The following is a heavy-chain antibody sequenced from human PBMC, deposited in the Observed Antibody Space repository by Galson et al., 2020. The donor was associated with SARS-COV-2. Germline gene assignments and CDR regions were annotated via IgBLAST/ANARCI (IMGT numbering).Heavy chain of an antibody. CDR2: ISGTGSIT. CDR1: GFSFRTYA. J-gene: IGHJ3*01. CDR3: AKQGWGAPAAEDAFDV. D-gene: IGHD2-2*01. Sequence: GGSLRLSCVGSGFSFRTYAMNWVRQAPGKGLEWVSGISGTGSITEYAASVKGRFIISRDNSKSTLYLQMNGLRVDDTALYYCAKQGWGAPAAEDAFDVWGQGTMVTVSS. V-gene: IGHV3-23*01.